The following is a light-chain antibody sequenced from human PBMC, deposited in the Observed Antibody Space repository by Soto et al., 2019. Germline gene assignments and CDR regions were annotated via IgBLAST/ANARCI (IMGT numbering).Light chain of an antibody. CDR1: SSDVGGYKY. CDR3: CSYAGSPYV. CDR2: DVS. J-gene: IGLJ1*01. Sequence: QSVLTQPRSVSGSPGQSVTISCTGTSSDVGGYKYVSWYQQHPGKAPKLMIYDVSERPSGVPDRFSGSKSGNTASLTISGLHAEDEADYYCCSYAGSPYVLGTGTKVTVL. V-gene: IGLV2-11*01.